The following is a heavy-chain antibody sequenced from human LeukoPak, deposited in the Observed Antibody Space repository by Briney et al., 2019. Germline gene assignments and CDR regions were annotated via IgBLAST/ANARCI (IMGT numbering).Heavy chain of an antibody. CDR1: GGSISSSSYY. V-gene: IGHV4-39*01. J-gene: IGHJ3*02. Sequence: SETLSLTCTVSGGSISSSSYYLGWIRQPPGKGLEWIGNIYYSGSTYYNPSLRSRVTISVDTSKNQFSLKLSSVTAADTAIYYCARRQDTGAGGAFDIWGQGTMVTVSS. CDR3: ARRQDTGAGGAFDI. D-gene: IGHD7-27*01. CDR2: IYYSGST.